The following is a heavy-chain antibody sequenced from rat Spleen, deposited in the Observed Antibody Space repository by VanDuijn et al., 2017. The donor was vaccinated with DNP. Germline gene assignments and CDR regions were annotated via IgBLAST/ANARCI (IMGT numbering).Heavy chain of an antibody. CDR3: ARHPWGD. CDR1: GFTFTNYG. Sequence: EVQLVESGGGPVQPGRSLKLSCVASGFTFTNYGMAWVRQAPTKGLEWVATITYDGSSTFSRDSVKGRFTISRDNARSTLYLQMDSLRSEDTATYYCARHPWGDWGQGVMVTVSS. CDR2: ITYDGSST. V-gene: IGHV5-29*01. D-gene: IGHD5-1*01. J-gene: IGHJ2*01.